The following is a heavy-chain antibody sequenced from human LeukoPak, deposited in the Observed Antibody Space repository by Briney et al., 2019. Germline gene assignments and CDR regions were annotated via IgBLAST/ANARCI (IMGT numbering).Heavy chain of an antibody. D-gene: IGHD4-17*01. J-gene: IGHJ4*02. Sequence: SGPTLVNPPQTLTLTCTFSGFSLPTPGLGVGWIRQPPGKALEWLSLIYWDDDKRYSPSLKSRLTITKDTSKNQVVLTMTNVDPVDTATYYSAHYVTTVTTTLFDYWGQGTLVTVSS. V-gene: IGHV2-5*02. CDR3: AHYVTTVTTTLFDY. CDR1: GFSLPTPGLG. CDR2: IYWDDDK.